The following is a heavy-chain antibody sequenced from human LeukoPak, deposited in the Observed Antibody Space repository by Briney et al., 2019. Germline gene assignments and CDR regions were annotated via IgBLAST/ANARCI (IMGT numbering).Heavy chain of an antibody. J-gene: IGHJ5*02. CDR2: FDPVDGET. Sequence: ASVKVSCKVSGYTLTELSMHWVRQAPGKGLEWMGGFDPVDGETIYAQKFQGRVTMTEDTSTDTAYMELSSLRSEDTAVYYCATSRITIFGVVISYAHDNWFDPWGQGTLVTVSS. CDR3: ATSRITIFGVVISYAHDNWFDP. CDR1: GYTLTELS. V-gene: IGHV1-24*01. D-gene: IGHD3-3*01.